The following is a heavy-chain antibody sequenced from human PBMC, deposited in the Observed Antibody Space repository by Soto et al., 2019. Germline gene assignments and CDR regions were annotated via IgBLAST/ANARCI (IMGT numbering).Heavy chain of an antibody. Sequence: QVQLVESGGGVVQPGRSLRLSCAASGFTFSSYAMHWVRQAPGKGLEWVAVISYDGSNKYYADSVKGRFTISRDNSKNTLYLQMNSLRAEDTAVYYCARDGDTAMVRGFDYWGQGTLVTVSS. CDR2: ISYDGSNK. CDR3: ARDGDTAMVRGFDY. V-gene: IGHV3-30-3*01. D-gene: IGHD5-18*01. CDR1: GFTFSSYA. J-gene: IGHJ4*02.